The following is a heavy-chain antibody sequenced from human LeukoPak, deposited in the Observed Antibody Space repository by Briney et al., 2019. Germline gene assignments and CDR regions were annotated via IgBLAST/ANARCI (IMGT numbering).Heavy chain of an antibody. J-gene: IGHJ4*02. V-gene: IGHV3-30*18. Sequence: PGGSLRLSCTVSGFTVSNYGMHWVRQAPGKGLEWVAFISYDGSYKYYADSVKGRFTISRDNSKNTLYLQMNSLRAEETAVYYCAKDPRRYSRTGGYFDYWGQGTLVTVSS. CDR1: GFTVSNYG. CDR3: AKDPRRYSRTGGYFDY. CDR2: ISYDGSYK. D-gene: IGHD6-13*01.